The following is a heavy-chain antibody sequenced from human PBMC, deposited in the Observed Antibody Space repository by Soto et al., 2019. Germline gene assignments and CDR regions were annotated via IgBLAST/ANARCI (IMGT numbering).Heavy chain of an antibody. D-gene: IGHD2-2*01. CDR1: GYTFTSYY. CDR2: INPSGGST. J-gene: IGHJ5*02. CDR3: ARYAAAMDYWLDP. V-gene: IGHV1-46*01. Sequence: GASVKVSCKASGYTFTSYYMHWVRQAPGQGLEWMGIINPSGGSTSYAQKLQGRVTMTTDTSTSTAYMELRSLRSDDTAVYYCARYAAAMDYWLDPWGQGTLVTVSS.